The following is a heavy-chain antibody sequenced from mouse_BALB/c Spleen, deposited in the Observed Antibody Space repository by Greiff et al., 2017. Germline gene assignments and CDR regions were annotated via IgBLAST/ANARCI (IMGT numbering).Heavy chain of an antibody. Sequence: QVQLQQSGAELVRPGASVTLSCKASGYTFTDYEMHWVKQTPVHGLEWIGAIDPETGGTAYNQKFKGKATLTADKSSSTAYMELRSLTSEDSAVYYCTRVQSTPGFAYWGQGTLVTVSA. CDR1: GYTFTDYE. CDR2: IDPETGGT. CDR3: TRVQSTPGFAY. J-gene: IGHJ3*01. D-gene: IGHD1-3*01. V-gene: IGHV1-15*01.